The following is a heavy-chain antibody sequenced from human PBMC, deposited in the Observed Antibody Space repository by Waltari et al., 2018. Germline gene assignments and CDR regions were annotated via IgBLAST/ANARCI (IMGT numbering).Heavy chain of an antibody. CDR3: AKAGIKNYYVITN. CDR2: INSDGGTT. J-gene: IGHJ4*02. Sequence: EVQLVESGGGLVQPGGSLRLSCAASGFTFSNYRMHWVRQVPGKGLVWVSRINSDGGTTTYADSVKGRFTISRDNAKNTLYLQMNSLRAEDTAVYYCAKAGIKNYYVITNWGQGTLVTVSS. D-gene: IGHD3-10*02. V-gene: IGHV3-74*01. CDR1: GFTFSNYR.